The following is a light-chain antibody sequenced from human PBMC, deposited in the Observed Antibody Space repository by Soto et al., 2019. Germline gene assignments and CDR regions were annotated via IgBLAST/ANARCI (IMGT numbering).Light chain of an antibody. J-gene: IGKJ1*01. Sequence: EIVLTQSPGTLSLFPGERATLSCRASQSVSNNYLACYQQKPDQAPRLLIYGASNRATGIPDRFSGSGSGTDFTLTISRLEPEDFAVYYCQQYGSSGTFGQGTKVDIK. CDR2: GAS. CDR1: QSVSNNY. CDR3: QQYGSSGT. V-gene: IGKV3-20*01.